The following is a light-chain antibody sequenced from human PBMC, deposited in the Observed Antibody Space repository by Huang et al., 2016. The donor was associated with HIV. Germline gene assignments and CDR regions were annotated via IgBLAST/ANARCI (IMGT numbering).Light chain of an antibody. CDR2: GAS. Sequence: EIVLTPSPGTLSLSPVERATLSCRASQSVTTSYLGWDQQKPGQAPRPLLYGASSSATGSPDVFSGSGSGTAVTLTISRREPEDFAVYYCQQYGSSPWTFGQGTKLEIK. CDR1: QSVTTSY. J-gene: IGKJ2*02. CDR3: QQYGSSPWT. V-gene: IGKV3-20*01.